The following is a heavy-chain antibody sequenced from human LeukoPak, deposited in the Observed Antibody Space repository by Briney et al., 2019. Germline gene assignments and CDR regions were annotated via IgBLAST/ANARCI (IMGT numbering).Heavy chain of an antibody. Sequence: GGSLRLSCTASGFTLSNAWMNWVRQAPGKGLEWVSAISGSGGSTYYADSVKGRFTISRDNSKNTLYLQMNSLRAEDTAVYYCAKVPHIVVVIAIAPAFDYWGQGTLVTVSS. V-gene: IGHV3-23*01. J-gene: IGHJ4*02. CDR3: AKVPHIVVVIAIAPAFDY. CDR2: ISGSGGST. D-gene: IGHD2-21*01. CDR1: GFTLSNAW.